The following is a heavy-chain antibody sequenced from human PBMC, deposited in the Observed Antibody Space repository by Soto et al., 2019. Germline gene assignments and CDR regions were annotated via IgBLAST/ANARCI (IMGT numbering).Heavy chain of an antibody. V-gene: IGHV3-9*01. Sequence: GGSLRLSCAAAGLPFVDYAMHWVRQAPGKGLEWVSGISWNSGYIAYADSVKGRFTISRDNAKNSLYLQMNSLRVEDTALYYCAKGSEVLEWLFHWFDPWGQGTLVTVSS. CDR1: GLPFVDYA. CDR3: AKGSEVLEWLFHWFDP. D-gene: IGHD3-3*01. J-gene: IGHJ5*02. CDR2: ISWNSGYI.